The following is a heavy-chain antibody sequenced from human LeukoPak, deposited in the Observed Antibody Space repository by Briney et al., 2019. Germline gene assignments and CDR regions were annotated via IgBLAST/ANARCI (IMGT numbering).Heavy chain of an antibody. CDR3: ASDSSGILSWAFDY. CDR2: INPSGGST. Sequence: GASVKVSCKASAYTFTDYYMHWVRQAPGQGLEWMGIINPSGGSTSYAQKFQGRVTMTRDTSTSTVYMELSSLRSEDTAVYYCASDSSGILSWAFDYWGQGTLVTVSS. CDR1: AYTFTDYY. J-gene: IGHJ4*02. V-gene: IGHV1-46*01. D-gene: IGHD6-19*01.